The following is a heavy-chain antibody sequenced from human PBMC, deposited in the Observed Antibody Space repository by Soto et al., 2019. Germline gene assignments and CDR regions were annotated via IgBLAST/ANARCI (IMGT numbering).Heavy chain of an antibody. V-gene: IGHV3-7*01. CDR2: IKQDGGER. Sequence: GASLRLSCADSGFTYRTSWMGWVRQAPGKGLEWVANIKQDGGERNYLDSVKGRFTISRDNAENSLFLQMNSLRAEDTAVYYCARDFPFYHGMDVWGQGTTVTVSS. CDR1: GFTYRTSW. D-gene: IGHD2-2*01. CDR3: ARDFPFYHGMDV. J-gene: IGHJ6*02.